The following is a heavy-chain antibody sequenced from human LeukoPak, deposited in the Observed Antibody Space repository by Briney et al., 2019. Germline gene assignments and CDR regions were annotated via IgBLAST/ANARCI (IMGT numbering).Heavy chain of an antibody. CDR3: TRRYNYDSSGYYYVRDAFDI. D-gene: IGHD3-22*01. V-gene: IGHV3-49*04. CDR2: IRSKAYGGTT. CDR1: GFTFGDYA. Sequence: SLRLSCTDSGFTFGDYAMSRVRQAPGKGLEWVGFIRSKAYGGTTEYAASVKGRFTISRDDSKSIAYLQMNSLKTEDTAVYYCTRRYNYDSSGYYYVRDAFDIWGQGTMVTVSS. J-gene: IGHJ3*02.